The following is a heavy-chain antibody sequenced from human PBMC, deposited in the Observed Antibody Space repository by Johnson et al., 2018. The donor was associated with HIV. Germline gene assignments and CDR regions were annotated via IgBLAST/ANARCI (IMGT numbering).Heavy chain of an antibody. D-gene: IGHD6-13*01. CDR1: GFTFSNAW. V-gene: IGHV3-15*01. Sequence: VQLVESGGGLVKPGGSLRLSCAASGFTFSNAWMSWVRQAPGKGLEWVGRIKSKTDGGTTDYAAPVKGRFTISSDYSKNTLYLQMNSLNTEETAVYYCTTDLGSWSAFDIWGQGTMVTVSS. CDR2: IKSKTDGGTT. CDR3: TTDLGSWSAFDI. J-gene: IGHJ3*02.